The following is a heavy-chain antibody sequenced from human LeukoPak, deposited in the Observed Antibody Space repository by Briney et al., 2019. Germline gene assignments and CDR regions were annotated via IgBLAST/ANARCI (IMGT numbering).Heavy chain of an antibody. CDR3: ATTMVRGVIDY. CDR2: ISSSGSTI. Sequence: PGGSLRLSCAASGFTFSSYGMHWVRQAPGKGLEWVSYISSSGSTIYYADSVKGRFTISRDNAKNSLYLQMNSLRAEDTAVYYCATTMVRGVIDYWGQGTLVTVSS. D-gene: IGHD3-10*01. CDR1: GFTFSSYG. J-gene: IGHJ4*02. V-gene: IGHV3-48*04.